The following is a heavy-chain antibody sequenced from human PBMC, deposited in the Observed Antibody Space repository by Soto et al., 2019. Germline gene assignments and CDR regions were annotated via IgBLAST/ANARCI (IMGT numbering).Heavy chain of an antibody. J-gene: IGHJ1*01. Sequence: GGSLRLSAPASGFTFSTSVMYWVSLAPGKGLEWVSYFHPSGLPIFYADSVKGRFTTSRDKAKNSLYLQMRSVRADVSAVYYGARQASRWGQGTMVTGSS. V-gene: IGHV3-48*03. D-gene: IGHD1-26*01. CDR3: ARQASR. CDR1: GFTFSTSV. CDR2: FHPSGLPI.